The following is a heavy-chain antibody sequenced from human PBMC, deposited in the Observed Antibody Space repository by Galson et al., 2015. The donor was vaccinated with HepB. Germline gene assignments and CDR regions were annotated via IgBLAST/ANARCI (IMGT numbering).Heavy chain of an antibody. D-gene: IGHD7-27*01. CDR2: ISDSGTST. J-gene: IGHJ2*01. Sequence: SLRLSCAASGFFSRTYAMSWVRQAPRKGLEWGSRISDSGTSTFYADSLRGRFTISRDNSKNTLFLQMNSLRVEDTAIYYCATSVRDWGSTFWYLSVWGRGTLVTVSS. V-gene: IGHV3-23*01. CDR3: ATSVRDWGSTFWYLSV. CDR1: GFFSRTYA.